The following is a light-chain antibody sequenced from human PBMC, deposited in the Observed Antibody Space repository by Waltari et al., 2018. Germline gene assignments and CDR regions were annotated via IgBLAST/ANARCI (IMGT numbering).Light chain of an antibody. Sequence: QSLLTQPPSISGAPGQRVTISCSGGSSNTGRNSVPWYAQVAGTTPKLLMYRSDQRPSGVSDRFSGSKSGTSASLAITGLLFADEADYICATWDDSLNAWIFGGGTRLTVL. V-gene: IGLV1-44*01. J-gene: IGLJ2*01. CDR2: RSD. CDR3: ATWDDSLNAWI. CDR1: SSNTGRNS.